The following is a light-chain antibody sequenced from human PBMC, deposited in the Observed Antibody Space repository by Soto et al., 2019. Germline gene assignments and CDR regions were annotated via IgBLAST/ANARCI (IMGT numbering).Light chain of an antibody. J-gene: IGLJ2*01. V-gene: IGLV2-14*01. CDR2: EVT. CDR1: SSDVGGHNF. CDR3: NSYTSTFTWV. Sequence: QSVLTQPASVSGSPGQSITISCTGTSSDVGGHNFVSWYQHHPGKAPKLMIYEVTNRPSGVSDRFSGSKSGNTASLTISGLQAEDEADYYCNSYTSTFTWVFGGGTKLTVL.